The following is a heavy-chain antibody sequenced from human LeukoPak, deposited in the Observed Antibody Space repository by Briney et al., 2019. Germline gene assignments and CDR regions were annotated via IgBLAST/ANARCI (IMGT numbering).Heavy chain of an antibody. CDR1: GYAFSFYG. J-gene: IGHJ4*02. D-gene: IGHD3-3*01. Sequence: ASVKVSCKASGYAFSFYGINWVRQAPGQGLEWMGFISVNNGNTHYAEKIQGRVTMATDTSTSTAYLEVRSLRSDDTAVYYCQRITISGVVIDFDYWGPGTLVTVSS. CDR2: ISVNNGNT. CDR3: QRITISGVVIDFDY. V-gene: IGHV1-18*01.